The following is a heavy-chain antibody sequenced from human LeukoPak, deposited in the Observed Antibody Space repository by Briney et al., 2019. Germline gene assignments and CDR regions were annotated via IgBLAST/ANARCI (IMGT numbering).Heavy chain of an antibody. J-gene: IGHJ5*02. CDR1: GYTFTGYY. CDR3: ALSRAIAAAGPFDP. CDR2: INPSGGST. D-gene: IGHD6-13*01. V-gene: IGHV1-46*01. Sequence: GASVKVSCKASGYTFTGYYMHWVRQAPGQGLEWMGIINPSGGSTTYAQKFQGRVTMTRDTSTSTVYMELSRLRSDDTAVYYCALSRAIAAAGPFDPWGQGTLVTVSS.